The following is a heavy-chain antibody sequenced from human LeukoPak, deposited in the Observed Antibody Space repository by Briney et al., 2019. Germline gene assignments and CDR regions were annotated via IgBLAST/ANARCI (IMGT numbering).Heavy chain of an antibody. CDR2: INSDGSST. CDR3: AKARGLGIVGAHFDY. CDR1: GFTFSSYW. Sequence: GGSLRLSCAASGFTFSSYWMHWVRQAPGKGLVWVSRINSDGSSTSYADSVKGRFTISRDNSKNTLYLQMNSLRAEDTAVYYCAKARGLGIVGAHFDYWGQGTLVTVSS. D-gene: IGHD1-26*01. J-gene: IGHJ4*02. V-gene: IGHV3-74*01.